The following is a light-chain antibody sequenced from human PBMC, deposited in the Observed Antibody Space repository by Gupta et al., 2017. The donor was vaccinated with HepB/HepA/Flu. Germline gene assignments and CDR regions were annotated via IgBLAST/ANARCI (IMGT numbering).Light chain of an antibody. Sequence: DIQLTHSPSSLSASVGDRVTITCRASQSFTKYLNWYQQRPGTAPRLLIFAASSLQSGVPSRFSGRGSGTDFTLTISRLQPEASATYYCQQSYTTPYTFGQGTKVEIK. CDR2: AAS. V-gene: IGKV1-39*01. J-gene: IGKJ2*01. CDR1: QSFTKY. CDR3: QQSYTTPYT.